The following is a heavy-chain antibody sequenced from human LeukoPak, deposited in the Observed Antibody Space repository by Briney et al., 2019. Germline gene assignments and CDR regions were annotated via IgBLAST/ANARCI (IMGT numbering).Heavy chain of an antibody. CDR1: GFTFSSYS. CDR3: ATMVRGVIISPLFDY. CDR2: ISSSGSYI. Sequence: GGSLRLSCAASGFTFSSYSMNWVRQAPGKGLEWVSSISSSGSYIYYADSMKGRFTISRDNTKNSLYLQVNSLRAEDTAVYYCATMVRGVIISPLFDYWGQGTLVTVSS. J-gene: IGHJ4*02. D-gene: IGHD3-10*01. V-gene: IGHV3-21*01.